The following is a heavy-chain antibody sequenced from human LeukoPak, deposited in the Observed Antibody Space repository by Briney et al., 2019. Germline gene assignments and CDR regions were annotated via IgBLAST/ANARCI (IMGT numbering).Heavy chain of an antibody. V-gene: IGHV3-11*04. CDR3: ARDRRYDFWSGYSYYFDY. D-gene: IGHD3-3*01. CDR1: GFTFSDYY. Sequence: GGSLRLSCAASGFTFSDYYMSWIRQAPGKGLEWVSYISSSSSTIYYADSVKGRFTISRDNAKNSLYLQMNSLRAEDTAVYNCARDRRYDFWSGYSYYFDYWGQGTLVTVSS. CDR2: ISSSSSTI. J-gene: IGHJ4*02.